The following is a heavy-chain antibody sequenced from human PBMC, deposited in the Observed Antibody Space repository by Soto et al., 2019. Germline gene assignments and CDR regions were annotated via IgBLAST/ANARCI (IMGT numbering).Heavy chain of an antibody. D-gene: IGHD6-25*01. CDR1: GVSIGSGDYS. CDR2: IYHRGNT. Sequence: SETLSLTCTVSGVSIGSGDYSWGWIRQPPGKGLEWLGYIYHRGNTYYTPSLKSRLTMSIDTSKNEFSLRLNSVTAADTAVYYCAGQTFTIAAASYGRSNWFDPWGPGTLVTVS. V-gene: IGHV4-30-2*05. CDR3: AGQTFTIAAASYGRSNWFDP. J-gene: IGHJ5*02.